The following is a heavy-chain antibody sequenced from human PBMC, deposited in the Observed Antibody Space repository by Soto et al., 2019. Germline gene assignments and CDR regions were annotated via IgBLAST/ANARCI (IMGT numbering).Heavy chain of an antibody. CDR2: ISAYNGNT. Sequence: ASVKVSCKASGDTFTSYGISWVRQAPGQGLEWMGWISAYNGNTNYAQKLQGRVTMTTDTSTSTAYMELRSLRSDDTAVYYCASIYYDSSGYRGYYYGMDVWGQGTTVTVPS. J-gene: IGHJ6*02. CDR3: ASIYYDSSGYRGYYYGMDV. D-gene: IGHD3-22*01. CDR1: GDTFTSYG. V-gene: IGHV1-18*04.